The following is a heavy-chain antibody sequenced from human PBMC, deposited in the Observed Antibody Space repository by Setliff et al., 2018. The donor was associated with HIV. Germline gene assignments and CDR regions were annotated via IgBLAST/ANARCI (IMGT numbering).Heavy chain of an antibody. CDR1: GFTFNTYA. Sequence: GGSLRLSCAASGFTFNTYAMSWVRQAPGKGLEWVSVISGSGGSTFYADSVKGRFTTSRDNSKNTLYLLMNGLRVEDTAVYYCAKDGISGGAYPPYYFDYWGHGTLVTVSS. D-gene: IGHD2-15*01. J-gene: IGHJ4*01. CDR2: ISGSGGST. V-gene: IGHV3-23*01. CDR3: AKDGISGGAYPPYYFDY.